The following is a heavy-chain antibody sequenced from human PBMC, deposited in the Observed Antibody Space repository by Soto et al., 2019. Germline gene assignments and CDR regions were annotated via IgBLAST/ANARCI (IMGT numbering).Heavy chain of an antibody. CDR3: ARDGSGYRSRASPMDV. Sequence: QVQLVQSGAEVQKPGSSVTVSCKASGDTFSSYAISWVRQAPGQGLEWMGGIIPIFGTANYAQKFQGRVTITADESTSTAYMELSSLRSEDTAVYYCARDGSGYRSRASPMDVWGQGTTVTVSS. D-gene: IGHD3-22*01. J-gene: IGHJ6*02. V-gene: IGHV1-69*01. CDR2: IIPIFGTA. CDR1: GDTFSSYA.